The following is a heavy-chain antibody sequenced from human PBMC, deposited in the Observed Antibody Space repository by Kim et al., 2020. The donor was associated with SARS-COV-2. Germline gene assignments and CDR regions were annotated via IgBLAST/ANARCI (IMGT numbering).Heavy chain of an antibody. CDR1: GFTFSSYA. V-gene: IGHV3-23*01. J-gene: IGHJ4*02. CDR3: AKGGEMGVVTAKKKPFSLSDPPAD. CDR2: ISGSGGST. Sequence: GGSLRLSCAASGFTFSSYAMSWVRQAPGKVLEWVSAISGSGGSTYYADSVKGRFTISRDNSKNTLYLQMNSLRAEDTAVYYCAKGGEMGVVTAKKKPFSLSDPPADWGQGTLVTVSS. D-gene: IGHD2-21*02.